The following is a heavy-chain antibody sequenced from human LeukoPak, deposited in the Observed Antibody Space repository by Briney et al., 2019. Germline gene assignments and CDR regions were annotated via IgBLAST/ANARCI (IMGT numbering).Heavy chain of an antibody. CDR3: AKAHTIFGVVISCYYYGMDV. D-gene: IGHD3-3*01. J-gene: IGHJ6*02. CDR1: GCTFSGYA. Sequence: PGGSLSLSCAASGCTFSGYAMSWVRQAPGKGREWVSAISGSGGSTYYADSVKGRFTISRDNSKNTLYLQMNSLRAEDAAVYYCAKAHTIFGVVISCYYYGMDVWGQGTTVTVSS. V-gene: IGHV3-23*01. CDR2: ISGSGGST.